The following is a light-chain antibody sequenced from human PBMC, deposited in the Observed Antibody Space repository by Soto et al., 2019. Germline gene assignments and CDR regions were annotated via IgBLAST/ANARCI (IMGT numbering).Light chain of an antibody. V-gene: IGKV3-11*01. Sequence: VLMQSKASVSVSPGERVNYSCRPSQSTSNNLAWYQKKPGQAPRLLIYDTSNGATGIPARFSGSGSGTDFTLSFGSLEPEDFAVYSCQHRSSWASGQRTKGDI. CDR1: QSTSNN. J-gene: IGKJ1*01. CDR2: DTS. CDR3: QHRSSWA.